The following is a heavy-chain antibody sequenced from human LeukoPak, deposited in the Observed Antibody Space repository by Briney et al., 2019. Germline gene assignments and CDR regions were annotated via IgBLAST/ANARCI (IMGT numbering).Heavy chain of an antibody. CDR2: IYSSGTT. CDR3: AREGGYCNSGYCYISLDY. D-gene: IGHD2-2*02. Sequence: SETLSLTCTISGGSLSPYYWNWIRQPAEKGLEWIGRIYSSGTTNYNPSLRSRVSMSVDTSKNQFSLKLSSVIAADTAVYYCAREGGYCNSGYCYISLDYWGQGALLTVSS. J-gene: IGHJ4*02. CDR1: GGSLSPYY. V-gene: IGHV4-4*07.